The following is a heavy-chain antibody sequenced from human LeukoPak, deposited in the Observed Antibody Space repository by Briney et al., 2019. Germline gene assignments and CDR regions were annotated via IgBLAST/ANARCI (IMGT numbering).Heavy chain of an antibody. D-gene: IGHD5-24*01. J-gene: IGHJ4*02. CDR3: AKWMATIGHQFDY. CDR2: ISGSGGTT. Sequence: GGSLRLSCAASGFTLSSYAMSWVRQAPGKGLEWVSAISGSGGTTYYADSVKGRFTISRDNSKNTLYLQMNSLRAEDTAVYYCAKWMATIGHQFDYWGQGTMVTVSS. CDR1: GFTLSSYA. V-gene: IGHV3-23*01.